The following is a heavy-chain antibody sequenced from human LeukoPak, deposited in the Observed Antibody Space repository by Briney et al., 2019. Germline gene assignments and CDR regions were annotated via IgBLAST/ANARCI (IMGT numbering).Heavy chain of an antibody. D-gene: IGHD3-16*02. V-gene: IGHV4-30-4*01. CDR2: IYYSGST. CDR3: ARDSRMITFGGIIGYFDY. CDR1: GGSISSGDYY. J-gene: IGHJ4*02. Sequence: SETLSLTCTVSGGSISSGDYYWSWIRQPPGKGLEWIGYIYYSGSTNYNPSLKSRVTISVDTSKNQFSLKLSSVTAADTAVYYCARDSRMITFGGIIGYFDYWGQGTLVTVSS.